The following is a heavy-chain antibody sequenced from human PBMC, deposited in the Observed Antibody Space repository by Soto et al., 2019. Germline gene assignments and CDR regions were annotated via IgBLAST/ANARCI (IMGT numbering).Heavy chain of an antibody. Sequence: GGSLRISCAASGFALSNYDMPWVRQTPSKGLKWVAVISYNGNSQYYADSVKGRFTISKDNSKNTLYLQMNSLRAEDTAVYYCAGESAIFGVVPPPLYWGQGT. D-gene: IGHD3-3*01. CDR1: GFALSNYD. CDR2: ISYNGNSQ. J-gene: IGHJ4*02. V-gene: IGHV3-30-3*01. CDR3: AGESAIFGVVPPPLY.